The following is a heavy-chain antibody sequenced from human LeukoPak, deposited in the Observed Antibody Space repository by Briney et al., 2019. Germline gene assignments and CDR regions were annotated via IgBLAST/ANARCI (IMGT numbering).Heavy chain of an antibody. Sequence: GGSLRLSCAASRFTFSIFAMNWVRQAPGKGLEWVSVIYSGGSTYYADSVKGRFTISRDNSKNTLYLQMNSLRAEDTAVYYCARDKVGATTNYYYYYMDVWGKGTTVTVSS. D-gene: IGHD1-26*01. J-gene: IGHJ6*03. CDR1: RFTFSIFA. CDR2: IYSGGST. CDR3: ARDKVGATTNYYYYYMDV. V-gene: IGHV3-66*01.